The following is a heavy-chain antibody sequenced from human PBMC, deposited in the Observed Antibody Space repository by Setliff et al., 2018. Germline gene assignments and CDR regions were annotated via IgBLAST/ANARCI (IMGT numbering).Heavy chain of an antibody. D-gene: IGHD2-2*01. CDR1: GGSISSSSYY. CDR2: IYYSGST. J-gene: IGHJ4*02. Sequence: SETLSLTCTVSGGSISSSSYYWGWIRQPPGKGLEWIGSIYYSGSTYYNPSLKRRVTISVDTSKNQFSLKLSSVTAADTAVYYCARAKGYCSSTSCRIYYFDYWGQGTLVTDSS. CDR3: ARAKGYCSSTSCRIYYFDY. V-gene: IGHV4-39*07.